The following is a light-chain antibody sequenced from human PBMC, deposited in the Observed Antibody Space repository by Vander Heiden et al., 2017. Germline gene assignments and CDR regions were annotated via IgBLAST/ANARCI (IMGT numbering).Light chain of an antibody. CDR2: NNN. CDR1: SSNIGRNT. J-gene: IGLJ2*01. V-gene: IGLV1-44*01. CDR3: AAWDDSLNGVV. Sequence: QSVLTPPPSASGTPAPRVTISCSGSSSNIGRNTVNWYQHLPGTAPKLLIYNNNQRPSGVPDRFSGSKSGTSASLAISGLQSEDEADYYCAAWDDSLNGVVFGGGTKLTVL.